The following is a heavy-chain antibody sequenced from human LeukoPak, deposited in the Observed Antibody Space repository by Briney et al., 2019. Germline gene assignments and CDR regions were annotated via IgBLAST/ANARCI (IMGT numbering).Heavy chain of an antibody. D-gene: IGHD2-15*01. Sequence: GGSLRLSCAASGFTISSNYMSWVRQAPGKGLEWVSVIYSGGSTYYADSVKGRFTISRDNSKNTLYLQMNSLRAEDTAVYYCARSQPYCSGGSCYQGFNWFDPWGQGTLVTVSS. CDR2: IYSGGST. J-gene: IGHJ5*02. V-gene: IGHV3-53*01. CDR1: GFTISSNY. CDR3: ARSQPYCSGGSCYQGFNWFDP.